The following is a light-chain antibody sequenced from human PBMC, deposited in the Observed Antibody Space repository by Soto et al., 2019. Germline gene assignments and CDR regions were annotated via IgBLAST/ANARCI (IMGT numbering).Light chain of an antibody. CDR2: DAS. CDR1: QTISTW. J-gene: IGKJ1*01. V-gene: IGKV1-5*02. Sequence: DFPMTQSPSTLSASVGDRVTIICRASQTISTWLAWYQQKPGKAPKLLMFDASRLESGVPSRFSGSGSGTEFTLTISSLQPDDFATYYCQQYNTYWTFGQGTKVEIK. CDR3: QQYNTYWT.